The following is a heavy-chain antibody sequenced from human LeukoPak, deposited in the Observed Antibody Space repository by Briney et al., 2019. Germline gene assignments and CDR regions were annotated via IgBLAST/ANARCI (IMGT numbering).Heavy chain of an antibody. CDR2: ISGYNGDT. V-gene: IGHV1-18*01. Sequence: GASVKVSCQTSGYNFKTHAVSWVRQVPGQGFEWMGWISGYNGDTAFAQKFQGRVTMTKDTSTTTAYMELRSLTSDDTAVYYCARFWVFGADTSPPYHQGMDLWGRGTTVTVSS. J-gene: IGHJ6*02. CDR1: GYNFKTHA. D-gene: IGHD3-3*01. CDR3: ARFWVFGADTSPPYHQGMDL.